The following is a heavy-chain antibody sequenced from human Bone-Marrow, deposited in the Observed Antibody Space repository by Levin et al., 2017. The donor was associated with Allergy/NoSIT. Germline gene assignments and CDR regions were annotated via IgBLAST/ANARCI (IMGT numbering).Heavy chain of an antibody. J-gene: IGHJ4*02. D-gene: IGHD5-12*01. CDR2: IKSDGSDR. Sequence: PGGSLRLSCAASGFTFSDFWMHWVRQVPGKGLVWVSRIKSDGSDRSYADSVKGRFTIFRDNAKNTLYLHMNSLRAEDTAVYYCARESGDYDFVAFDTWGLGTLVTVSS. CDR3: ARESGDYDFVAFDT. CDR1: GFTFSDFW. V-gene: IGHV3-74*01.